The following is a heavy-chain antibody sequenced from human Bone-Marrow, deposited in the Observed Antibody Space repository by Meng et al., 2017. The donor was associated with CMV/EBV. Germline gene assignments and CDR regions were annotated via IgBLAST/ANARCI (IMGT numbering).Heavy chain of an antibody. Sequence: ASVKVSCKASGYPFTTYYLHWVRQAPGQGLEWMGWVTPKSGGTVYAQEFQDRVTMTADTSMNTAYMELSSLTSDDTAVYYCARGFTTTSCFAYWGQGTLVTVSS. CDR3: ARGFTTTSCFAY. D-gene: IGHD2-2*01. V-gene: IGHV1-2*02. J-gene: IGHJ4*02. CDR2: VTPKSGGT. CDR1: GYPFTTYY.